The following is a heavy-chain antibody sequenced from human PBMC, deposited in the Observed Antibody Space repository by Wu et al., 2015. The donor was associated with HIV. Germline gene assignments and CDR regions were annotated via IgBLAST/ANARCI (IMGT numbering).Heavy chain of an antibody. J-gene: IGHJ6*03. Sequence: QVQLVQSGAEVKKPGSSVRVSCKASGGTFSSYAINWVRQAPGQGLEWMGRIVPLFDAPNYSQKFHDRLTITADRSTTTAYMELSNLKSEDTAVYFCARRYYYYMDVWGKGTTVTVSS. CDR3: ARRYYYYMDV. CDR2: IVPLFDAP. CDR1: GGTFSSYA. V-gene: IGHV1-69*13.